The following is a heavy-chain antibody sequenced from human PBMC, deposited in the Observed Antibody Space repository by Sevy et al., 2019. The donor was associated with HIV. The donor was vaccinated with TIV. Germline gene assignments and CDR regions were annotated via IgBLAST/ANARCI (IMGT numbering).Heavy chain of an antibody. Sequence: SETLSLTCTVSGGSMNNHHRSWIRQPPGKGLEWIGFIYYSGTTSYNPSLKSRVTISVDTPKNQFSLNLSSVTAADTAIYFCARYYCINGVCYGFDYWGQGTLVTVSS. V-gene: IGHV4-59*11. CDR2: IYYSGTT. CDR1: GGSMNNHH. CDR3: ARYYCINGVCYGFDY. J-gene: IGHJ4*02. D-gene: IGHD2-8*01.